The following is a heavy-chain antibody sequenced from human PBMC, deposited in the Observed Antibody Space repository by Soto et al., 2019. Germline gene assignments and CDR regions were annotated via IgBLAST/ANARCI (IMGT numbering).Heavy chain of an antibody. CDR3: AKGGRQWLVTSDFNY. CDR1: GFTFSDYA. V-gene: IGHV3-30*18. CDR2: VSHDGRNT. J-gene: IGHJ4*02. D-gene: IGHD6-19*01. Sequence: VQLVESGGGVVQPGRSLQLSCAASGFTFSDYAMHWVRQAPGKGLEWVAVVSHDGRNTHYADSVKGRFTISRDSSKNTVSLEMTSLRAEDTAVYYGAKGGRQWLVTSDFNYWGQGALVTVSS.